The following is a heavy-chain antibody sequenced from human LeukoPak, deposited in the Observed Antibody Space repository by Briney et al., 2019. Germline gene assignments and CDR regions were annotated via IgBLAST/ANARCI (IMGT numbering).Heavy chain of an antibody. CDR1: GYSISSGYY. CDR3: AKNVNDYYYYYMDV. D-gene: IGHD1-1*01. Sequence: PSETLSLTCAVSGYSISSGYYWGWIRQPPGKGLEWIGSIYHSGSTYYNPSLRSRVTISVDTSKNQFSLKLSSVTAADTAVYYCAKNVNDYYYYYMDVWGKGTTVTVSS. CDR2: IYHSGST. J-gene: IGHJ6*03. V-gene: IGHV4-38-2*01.